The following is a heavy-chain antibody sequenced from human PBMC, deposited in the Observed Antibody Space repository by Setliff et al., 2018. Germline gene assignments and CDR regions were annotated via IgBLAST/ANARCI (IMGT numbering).Heavy chain of an antibody. Sequence: ASVKVSCKASGYTFNRYGVSWVRQAPGQGLEWMGWISAYNGNINYAQKFQDRVTIITDESTSTAYMELRSLRTEDTAMYYCAKDFRPDGVWDIDHWGRGTLVTVSS. CDR1: GYTFNRYG. J-gene: IGHJ4*02. V-gene: IGHV1-18*01. D-gene: IGHD2-8*01. CDR2: ISAYNGNI. CDR3: AKDFRPDGVWDIDH.